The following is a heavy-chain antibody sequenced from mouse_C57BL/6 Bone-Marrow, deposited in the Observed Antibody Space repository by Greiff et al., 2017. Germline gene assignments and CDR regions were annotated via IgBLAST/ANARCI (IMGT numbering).Heavy chain of an antibody. CDR1: GYTFTSYW. CDR2: IDPSVGIT. CDR3: AKSGGWLLFDY. V-gene: IGHV1-69*01. D-gene: IGHD2-3*01. Sequence: QVQLKQPGAELVMPGASVKLSCKASGYTFTSYWMPWVKQRPGQGFEWIGEIDPSVGITNYNQKFKGKSTLTVDKSSSTAYMPLSSLTSEDSAVDYCAKSGGWLLFDYWGQGTTLTVSS. J-gene: IGHJ2*01.